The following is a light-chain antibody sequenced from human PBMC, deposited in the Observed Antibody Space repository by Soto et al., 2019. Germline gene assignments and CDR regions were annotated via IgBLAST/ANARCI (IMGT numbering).Light chain of an antibody. CDR1: SSNIGAGYD. CDR2: GNS. Sequence: QSVLTQPPSVSGAPGQRVTISCTGSSSNIGAGYDVHWYQQLPGTAPKLLIYGNSNRPSGVPDRFSGSKSGTSASLAITGLRAEDEADDYCQSYDSSLSGWVFGRGTKLTVL. CDR3: QSYDSSLSGWV. J-gene: IGLJ3*02. V-gene: IGLV1-40*01.